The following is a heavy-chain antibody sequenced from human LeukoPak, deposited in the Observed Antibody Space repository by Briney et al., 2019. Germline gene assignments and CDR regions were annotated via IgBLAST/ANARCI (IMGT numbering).Heavy chain of an antibody. J-gene: IGHJ4*02. CDR1: GGSISSGGYS. CDR3: AKGSSGVFDY. Sequence: PSETLSLTCAVSGGSISSGGYSWSWIRQPPGKGLEWIGYIYHSGSTYYNPSLKSRVTISVDRSKNQFSLKLSSVTAADTAVYYCAKGSSGVFDYWGQGTLVTVSS. CDR2: IYHSGST. D-gene: IGHD2-15*01. V-gene: IGHV4-30-2*01.